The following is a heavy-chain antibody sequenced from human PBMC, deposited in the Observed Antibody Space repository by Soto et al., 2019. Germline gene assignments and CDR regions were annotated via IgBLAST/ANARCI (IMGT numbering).Heavy chain of an antibody. CDR3: ARGQEGVVATH. CDR2: VKDGGHT. V-gene: IGHV4-34*01. CDR1: GGSLSGYY. J-gene: IGHJ4*02. D-gene: IGHD5-12*01. Sequence: QVQLQPWGAGLLKPSETLSLNCAVTGGSLSGYYWSWIRQPPGTGLEWIGEVKDGGHTNYSPSLRGRVTISSDTSNNQFSLRLNSVTAADTGVYYCARGQEGVVATHWDQGSLVTVSS.